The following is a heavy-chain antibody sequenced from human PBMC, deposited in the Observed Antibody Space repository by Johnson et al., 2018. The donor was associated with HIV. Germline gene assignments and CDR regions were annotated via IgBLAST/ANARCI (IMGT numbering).Heavy chain of an antibody. V-gene: IGHV3-30*03. CDR1: GFTFSSYW. CDR3: TTALDGAPDAFDI. D-gene: IGHD4-17*01. Sequence: QVQLVESGGGLVQPVGSLRLACAASGFTFSSYWMHWVRQAPGKGLVWVAVMSYDDSNKYYVDSVKGRFTISRDDSKNTLYLQMNSLKTEDTAVYYCTTALDGAPDAFDIWGQGTIVTVSS. J-gene: IGHJ3*02. CDR2: MSYDDSNK.